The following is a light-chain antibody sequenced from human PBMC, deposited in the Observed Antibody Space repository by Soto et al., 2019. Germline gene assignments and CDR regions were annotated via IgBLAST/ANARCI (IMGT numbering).Light chain of an antibody. V-gene: IGKV4-1*01. CDR2: WAS. CDR3: QQYHDTPRT. Sequence: DIVMTQSPDSLAVSLGESATINCKSSQSILYNSNNKNYLAWYQQKAGQPPKLLIYWASTRESGVPDRFSGSGSGTDFTLTISSLQAEDVAVYYCQQYHDTPRTFGQGTKVEI. CDR1: QSILYNSNNKNY. J-gene: IGKJ1*01.